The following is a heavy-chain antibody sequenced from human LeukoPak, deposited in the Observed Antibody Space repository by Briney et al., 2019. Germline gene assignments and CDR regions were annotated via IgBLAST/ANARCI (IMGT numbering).Heavy chain of an antibody. CDR1: GFSFSSYW. CDR2: IRQDGSEK. V-gene: IGHV3-7*03. Sequence: GGSLRLSCAASGFSFSSYWMSWVRQAPGKGLEWVATIRQDGSEKYYVDSVKGRFTISRDNAKNSLYLQMNSLRAEDTAVYYCARFSSLAWDYWGREPWSPSPQ. D-gene: IGHD6-13*01. J-gene: IGHJ4*02. CDR3: ARFSSLAWDY.